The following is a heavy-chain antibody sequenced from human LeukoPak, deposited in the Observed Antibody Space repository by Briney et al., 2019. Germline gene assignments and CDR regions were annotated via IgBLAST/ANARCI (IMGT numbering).Heavy chain of an antibody. D-gene: IGHD3-22*01. CDR2: ISYDVSNK. CDR1: GFTFVSDA. CDR3: ARDRGITMIVVVSTLFDY. J-gene: IGHJ4*02. Sequence: GRCLRLAWAAAGFTFVSDAIGWVRQAPSGWLGWGAGISYDVSNKYYADSLKGRFTISTDNSKNTLYRQIDRRRAQDTAVYYCARDRGITMIVVVSTLFDYWGKGTLVTVSS. V-gene: IGHV3-30*04.